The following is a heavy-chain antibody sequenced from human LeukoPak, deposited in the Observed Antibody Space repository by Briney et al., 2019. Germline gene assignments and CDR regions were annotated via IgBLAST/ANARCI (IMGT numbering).Heavy chain of an antibody. Sequence: PGGSLRLSCAASGFAFSSYAMSWVRQAPGKGLEWVSTISGSGGSTYYADSVKGRFTISRDNSNNTLYLQMNSLRAEDTAVYYCARGLNWNGDYWGQGTLVTVSS. CDR1: GFAFSSYA. CDR3: ARGLNWNGDY. CDR2: ISGSGGST. J-gene: IGHJ4*02. V-gene: IGHV3-23*01. D-gene: IGHD1-20*01.